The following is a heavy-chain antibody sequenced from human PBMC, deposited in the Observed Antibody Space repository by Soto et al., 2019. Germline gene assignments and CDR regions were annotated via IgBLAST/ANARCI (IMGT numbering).Heavy chain of an antibody. Sequence: SETLSLSCTVSGGSISSGDYYWSWIRQPPGKGLEWIGYIYYSGSTYYNPSLKSRVTISVDTSKNQFSLKLSSVTAADTAVYYCARSFSSSSLSWFDPWGQGTLVTVSS. J-gene: IGHJ5*02. V-gene: IGHV4-30-4*01. D-gene: IGHD6-6*01. CDR3: ARSFSSSSLSWFDP. CDR2: IYYSGST. CDR1: GGSISSGDYY.